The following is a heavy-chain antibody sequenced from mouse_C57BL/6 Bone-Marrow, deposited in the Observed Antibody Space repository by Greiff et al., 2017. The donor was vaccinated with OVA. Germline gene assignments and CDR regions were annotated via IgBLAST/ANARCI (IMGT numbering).Heavy chain of an antibody. J-gene: IGHJ1*03. Sequence: QVQLQQPGAELVKPGASVKLSCKASGYTFTSYWMHWVKQRPGQGLEWIGMIHPNSGSTNYNEKFKSKATLTVDKSSSTAYMQLSSLTSEDSAGYYCARTILYWYGSRWYFDVWGTGTTVTVSS. D-gene: IGHD1-1*01. CDR3: ARTILYWYGSRWYFDV. V-gene: IGHV1-64*01. CDR1: GYTFTSYW. CDR2: IHPNSGST.